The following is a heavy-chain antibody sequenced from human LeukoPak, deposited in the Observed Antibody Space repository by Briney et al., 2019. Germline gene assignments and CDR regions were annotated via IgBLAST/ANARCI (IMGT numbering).Heavy chain of an antibody. Sequence: SVKVSCKASGGTFNTYAITWVRQAPGQGLEWMGRIIPILDVADSARRFQGRVTITADRSTSTVYMELNSLRSEDMAIYYCARFPVRGYTYGSVIHHMDVWGQGTTVIVSS. CDR2: IIPILDVA. CDR3: ARFPVRGYTYGSVIHHMDV. V-gene: IGHV1-69*04. J-gene: IGHJ6*02. D-gene: IGHD5-18*01. CDR1: GGTFNTYA.